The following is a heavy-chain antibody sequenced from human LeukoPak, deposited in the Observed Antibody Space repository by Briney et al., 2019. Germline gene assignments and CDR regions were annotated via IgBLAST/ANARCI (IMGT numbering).Heavy chain of an antibody. CDR2: IKQDGSEK. J-gene: IGHJ6*03. D-gene: IGHD6-19*01. V-gene: IGHV3-7*01. CDR3: ARGGIAVAGTRENYYYYYMDV. CDR1: GFTFSSYW. Sequence: GGSLRLSCAASGFTFSSYWMSWVRQAPGKGLEWVANIKQDGSEKYYVDSVKGRFTISRDNAKNSLYLQMNSLRAEDTAVYYCARGGIAVAGTRENYYYYYMDVWGKGTTVTVPS.